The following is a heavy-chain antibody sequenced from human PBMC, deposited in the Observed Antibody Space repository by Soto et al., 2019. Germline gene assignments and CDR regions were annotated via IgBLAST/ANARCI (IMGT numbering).Heavy chain of an antibody. CDR3: ARDLGQQLFDY. Sequence: GASVKVSCKASGYTFTSYGISWVGQAPGQGLEWMGWISAYNGNKKYAQKLQGRVTMTTDTSTSAAYMELRSLRSDDTAVYYCARDLGQQLFDYWGQGTLVTVSS. J-gene: IGHJ4*02. CDR1: GYTFTSYG. CDR2: ISAYNGNK. D-gene: IGHD6-13*01. V-gene: IGHV1-18*01.